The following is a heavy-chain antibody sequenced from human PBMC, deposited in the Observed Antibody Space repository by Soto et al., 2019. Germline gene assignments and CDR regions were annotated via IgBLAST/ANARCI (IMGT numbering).Heavy chain of an antibody. CDR1: GFTYSDYD. J-gene: IGHJ4*02. D-gene: IGHD2-2*01. Sequence: PGGSLRLSCAASGFTYSDYDMSWIRQAPGKGLEWVSYISSSGSTIYYADSVKGRFTISRDNAKNSLYLQMNSLRAEDTAVYYCARDFRPSSHFDYWGQGTLVTVSS. CDR3: ARDFRPSSHFDY. CDR2: ISSSGSTI. V-gene: IGHV3-11*01.